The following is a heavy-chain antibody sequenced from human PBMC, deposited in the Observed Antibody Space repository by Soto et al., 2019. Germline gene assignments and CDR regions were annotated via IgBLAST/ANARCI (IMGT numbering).Heavy chain of an antibody. CDR2: IYYSGST. CDR1: GGSISSYY. D-gene: IGHD3-16*01. J-gene: IGHJ5*02. Sequence: PSETLSLTCTVSGGSISSYYWSLIRQPPGKGLEWIGYIYYSGSTNYNPSLKSRVTISVDTSKNQFSLKLSSVTAADTAVYYCARDEGRLAYYDYIWGSSSSGWFDPWGQGTLVTVSS. V-gene: IGHV4-59*01. CDR3: ARDEGRLAYYDYIWGSSSSGWFDP.